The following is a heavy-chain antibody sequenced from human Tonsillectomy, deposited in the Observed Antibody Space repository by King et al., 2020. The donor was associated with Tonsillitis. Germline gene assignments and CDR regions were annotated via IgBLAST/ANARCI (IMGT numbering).Heavy chain of an antibody. CDR1: GFTFDDYA. CDR3: AKDMTVWSSSSCDC. J-gene: IGHJ4*02. CDR2: IIWNSGSI. V-gene: IGHV3-9*01. D-gene: IGHD6-6*01. Sequence: VQLVESGGGLAQPGRSLRLSCAASGFTFDDYAMHWVRQAPGKGLEWVSGIIWNSGSIDYADSVKGRFTISRDNAKNSLYLQMNSLRAEDTALYYCAKDMTVWSSSSCDCWGQGTLVTVSS.